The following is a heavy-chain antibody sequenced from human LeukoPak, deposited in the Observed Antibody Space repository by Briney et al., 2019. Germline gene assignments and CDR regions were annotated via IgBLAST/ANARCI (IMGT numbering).Heavy chain of an antibody. CDR3: APSDFNILTGYNDY. CDR1: GFTFSSYT. D-gene: IGHD3-9*01. J-gene: IGHJ4*02. CDR2: ISSSSYYI. Sequence: TGGSLRLSCAASGFTFSSYTMNWVRQAPGKGLEWVSSISSSSYYIYYADSVKGRFTISRDNAKNSLYLQMNSLRAEDTAVYYCAPSDFNILTGYNDYWGQGTLVTVSS. V-gene: IGHV3-21*01.